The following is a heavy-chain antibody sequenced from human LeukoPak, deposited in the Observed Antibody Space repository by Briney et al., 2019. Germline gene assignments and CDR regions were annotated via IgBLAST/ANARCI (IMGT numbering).Heavy chain of an antibody. D-gene: IGHD3-22*01. CDR2: ISSSGSTI. CDR1: GFTFSSYE. V-gene: IGHV3-48*03. CDR3: ARVASEIVVVTRRS. Sequence: GGSLRLSCAASGFTFSSYEMNWVRQPPGKGLEWVSYISSSGSTIYYADSLKGRFTISRDNAKNSLYLQMNSLRAEDTAVYYCARVASEIVVVTRRSWGQGTLVTVSS. J-gene: IGHJ4*02.